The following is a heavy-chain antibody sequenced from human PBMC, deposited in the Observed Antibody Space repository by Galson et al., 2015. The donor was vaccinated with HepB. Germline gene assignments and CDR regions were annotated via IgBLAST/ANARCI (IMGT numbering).Heavy chain of an antibody. V-gene: IGHV1-69*06. CDR1: GGTFNTYV. Sequence: SVKVSCKASGGTFNTYVINWVRQAPGQGLDWMGGIIPIFDTTKYAQKFQGRVTITADKSTSTVYMELSSLRSGDTAVYFCARGERWLQLEGAFEIWGQGTMVTVSS. CDR3: ARGERWLQLEGAFEI. CDR2: IIPIFDTT. J-gene: IGHJ3*02. D-gene: IGHD5-24*01.